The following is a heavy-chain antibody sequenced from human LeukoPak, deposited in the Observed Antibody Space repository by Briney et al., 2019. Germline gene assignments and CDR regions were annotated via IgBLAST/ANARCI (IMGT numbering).Heavy chain of an antibody. CDR2: ISSSGSTI. Sequence: GGSLRLSCAASGFTFSSYEMNWVRQAPGKGLEWVSYISSSGSTIYYADSVKGRFTISRDNAKNSLYLQMNGLRAEDTAVYYCARGLGYCSGGSCGAVRYMDVWGKGTTVTISS. CDR1: GFTFSSYE. CDR3: ARGLGYCSGGSCGAVRYMDV. J-gene: IGHJ6*03. D-gene: IGHD2-15*01. V-gene: IGHV3-48*03.